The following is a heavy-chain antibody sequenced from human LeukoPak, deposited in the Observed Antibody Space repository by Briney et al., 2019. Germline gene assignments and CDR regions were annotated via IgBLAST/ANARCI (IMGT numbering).Heavy chain of an antibody. CDR3: AKAHAFTMIVVVIRYYFDY. CDR2: ISGSGGST. Sequence: QPGGSLRLSCAASGFTFSSYAMSWVRQAPGKGLEWVSAISGSGGSTYYADSVKGRFTIPRDNSENTLYLQMNSLRAEDTAVYYCAKAHAFTMIVVVIRYYFDYWGQGTLVTVSS. CDR1: GFTFSSYA. V-gene: IGHV3-23*01. J-gene: IGHJ4*02. D-gene: IGHD3-22*01.